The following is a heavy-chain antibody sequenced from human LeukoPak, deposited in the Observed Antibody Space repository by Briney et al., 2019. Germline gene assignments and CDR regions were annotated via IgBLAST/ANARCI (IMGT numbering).Heavy chain of an antibody. CDR1: GFTFNNYA. D-gene: IGHD6-13*01. CDR3: ARDQSSSSWYRFDP. Sequence: PGGSLRLSCVASGFTFNNYAMTWVRQAPGKGLEWVSYISSSSSTIYYADSVKGRFTISRDNAKNSLYLQMNSLRAEDTAVYYCARDQSSSSWYRFDPWGQGTLVTVSS. CDR2: ISSSSSTI. V-gene: IGHV3-48*01. J-gene: IGHJ5*02.